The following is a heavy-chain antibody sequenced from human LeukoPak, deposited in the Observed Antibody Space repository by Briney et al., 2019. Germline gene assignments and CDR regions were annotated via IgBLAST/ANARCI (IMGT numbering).Heavy chain of an antibody. D-gene: IGHD6-19*01. J-gene: IGHJ4*02. V-gene: IGHV3-23*01. CDR3: ASSPYSSGWYLLDY. CDR1: GFTFSSYA. CDR2: ISGSGGST. Sequence: PGGSLRLSCAASGFTFSSYAMSWVRQAPGKGLGWVSAISGSGGSTYYADSVKGRFTISRDNSKNTLYLQMNSLRAEDTAVYYCASSPYSSGWYLLDYWGQGTLVTVSS.